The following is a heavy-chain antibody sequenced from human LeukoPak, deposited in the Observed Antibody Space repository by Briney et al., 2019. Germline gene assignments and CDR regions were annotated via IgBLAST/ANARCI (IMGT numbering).Heavy chain of an antibody. D-gene: IGHD3-16*01. Sequence: ASVKVSCKASGYTFSNNDINWVRQATGQGLEWMGWMNPISGNTGFAQKFQGRVTITRITSISTAYMEMSSLRSEDTAVYYCARSKRRGYYDYVWGSREFDYWGQGTLVTVSS. CDR3: ARSKRRGYYDYVWGSREFDY. J-gene: IGHJ4*02. CDR2: MNPISGNT. V-gene: IGHV1-8*03. CDR1: GYTFSNND.